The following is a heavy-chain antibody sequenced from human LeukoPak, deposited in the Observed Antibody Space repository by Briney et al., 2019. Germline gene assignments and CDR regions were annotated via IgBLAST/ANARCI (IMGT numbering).Heavy chain of an antibody. D-gene: IGHD2-8*01. CDR1: GFSFSSSQ. V-gene: IGHV3-48*03. CDR3: ARDTVNGPFVISLDL. Sequence: GGSLRLSCAASGFSFSSSQMNWVRQAPGKGPEWVSHINSGGNTEYYADSVRGRFTMSRDNARSILYLQMNSLRDEDTGLYYCARDTVNGPFVISLDLWGQGALVTVSS. CDR2: INSGGNTE. J-gene: IGHJ5*02.